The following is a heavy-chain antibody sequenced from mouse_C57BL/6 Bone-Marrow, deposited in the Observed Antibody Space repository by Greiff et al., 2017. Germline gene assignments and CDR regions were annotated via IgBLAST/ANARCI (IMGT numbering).Heavy chain of an antibody. CDR2: IYPGDGDT. V-gene: IGHV1-80*01. J-gene: IGHJ3*01. CDR3: ARRNGYDGAWFAY. CDR1: GYAFSSYW. D-gene: IGHD2-2*01. Sequence: QVQLQQSGAELVKPGASVKISCKASGYAFSSYWMNWVKQRPGKGLEWIGQIYPGDGDTNYNGKFKGKATLTADKSSSTDYMQLSSLTSEDSAVYFCARRNGYDGAWFAYWGQGTLVTVSA.